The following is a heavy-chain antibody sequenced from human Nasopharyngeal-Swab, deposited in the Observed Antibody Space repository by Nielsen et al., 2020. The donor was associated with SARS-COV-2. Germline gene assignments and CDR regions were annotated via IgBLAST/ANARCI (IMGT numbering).Heavy chain of an antibody. Sequence: GESLKISCKGSGDSFASYWIGWVRQMPGKGLEWMGIIYPGDSDTRYSPSFQGQVTISADKAISTAYLQWSSLKASDTAMYYCARIGQGVYYYYRMDVWGQGTTVTVSS. CDR3: ARIGQGVYYYYRMDV. D-gene: IGHD3-16*01. CDR1: GDSFASYW. V-gene: IGHV5-51*01. CDR2: IYPGDSDT. J-gene: IGHJ6*02.